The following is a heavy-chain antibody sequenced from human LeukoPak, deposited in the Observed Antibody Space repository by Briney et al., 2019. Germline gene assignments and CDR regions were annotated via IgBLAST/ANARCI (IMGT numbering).Heavy chain of an antibody. V-gene: IGHV4-39*01. CDR3: ARRVYYYYDSSGYCN. Sequence: SETLSLTCTVSGGSISSSSYYWGWIPQPPGKGLEWIGSIYYSGSTYYHPSLKSRVTISVDTSKNQFSLKLSSVTAADTAVYYCARRVYYYYDSSGYCNWGQGTLVTVSS. J-gene: IGHJ4*02. D-gene: IGHD3-22*01. CDR1: GGSISSSSYY. CDR2: IYYSGST.